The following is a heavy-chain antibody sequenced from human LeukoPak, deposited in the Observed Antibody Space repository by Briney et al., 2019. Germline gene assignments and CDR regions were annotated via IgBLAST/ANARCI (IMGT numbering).Heavy chain of an antibody. Sequence: SETLSLTCTVSGYSISSGYYWGWIRQPPGKGLEWIGSIYHSGSTYYNPSLKSRVTISVDTSKNQFSLKLSSVTAADTAVYYCARGPRYCSSTSCYRPYYFDYWGQGTLVTVSS. J-gene: IGHJ4*02. CDR1: GYSISSGYY. CDR2: IYHSGST. V-gene: IGHV4-38-2*02. D-gene: IGHD2-2*02. CDR3: ARGPRYCSSTSCYRPYYFDY.